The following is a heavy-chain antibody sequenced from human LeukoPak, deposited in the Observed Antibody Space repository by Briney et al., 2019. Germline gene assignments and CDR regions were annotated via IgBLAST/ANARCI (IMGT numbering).Heavy chain of an antibody. D-gene: IGHD2-2*01. V-gene: IGHV3-23*01. Sequence: RGSLRLSCAASGFTFSSYAMSWVRQAPGKGLERVSALAASGGSTFYVDSVKGRFTVSRDNSKNTLYLQMNSLRAEDTAVYYCAWPPAPWGQGTLVTVSS. CDR3: AWPPAP. CDR2: LAASGGST. CDR1: GFTFSSYA. J-gene: IGHJ4*02.